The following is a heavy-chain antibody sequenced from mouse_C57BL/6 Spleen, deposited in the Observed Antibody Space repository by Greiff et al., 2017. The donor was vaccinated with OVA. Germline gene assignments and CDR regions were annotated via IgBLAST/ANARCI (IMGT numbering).Heavy chain of an antibody. CDR1: GFTFSSYA. V-gene: IGHV5-9-1*02. CDR2: ISSGGDYI. CDR3: TRDRSNYPAY. J-gene: IGHJ3*01. Sequence: EVKLMESGAGLVKPGGSLKLSCAASGFTFSSYAMSWVRQTPEKRLEWVAYISSGGDYIYYADTVKGRFTISRDNARNTLYLQMSSLKSEDTAMYYCTRDRSNYPAYWGQGTLVTVSA. D-gene: IGHD2-5*01.